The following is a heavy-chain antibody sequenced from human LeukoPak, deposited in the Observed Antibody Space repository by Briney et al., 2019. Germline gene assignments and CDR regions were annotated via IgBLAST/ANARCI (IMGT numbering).Heavy chain of an antibody. CDR3: ARRGWAVRGVIITPTEFYFDY. D-gene: IGHD3-10*01. J-gene: IGHJ4*02. Sequence: PSETLSLTCTVSGGSISSYYWSWIRQPPGKGLEWIGEINHSGSTNYNPSLKSRVTISVDTSKNQFSLKLSSVTAADTAVYYCARRGWAVRGVIITPTEFYFDYWGQGTLVTVSS. V-gene: IGHV4-34*01. CDR2: INHSGST. CDR1: GGSISSYY.